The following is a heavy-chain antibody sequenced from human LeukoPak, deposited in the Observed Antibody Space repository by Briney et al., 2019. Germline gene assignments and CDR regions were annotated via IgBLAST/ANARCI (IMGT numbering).Heavy chain of an antibody. J-gene: IGHJ3*02. CDR2: IYYSWNN. CDR3: ARDSYGPRCDAFDI. Sequence: PSGTLCLSCAVSGVSVSSGVLTWGWIRPPPGKGLGWVGYIYYSWNNNYHRSLKSRVTISVKTSKNQYSMTVSSVAAAGTAGYYRARDSYGPRCDAFDIWGQGTMVTVSS. V-gene: IGHV4-61*08. D-gene: IGHD3-16*01. CDR1: GVSVSSGVLT.